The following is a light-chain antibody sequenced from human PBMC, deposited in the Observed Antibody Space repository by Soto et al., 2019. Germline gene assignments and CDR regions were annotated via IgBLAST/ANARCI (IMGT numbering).Light chain of an antibody. V-gene: IGKV3-15*01. CDR3: QQYNNWPIT. Sequence: EIVMPQSPATLSVSPGERATLSCRASQSVSTNLAWYQQKPGQAPRLLIYGTSTRATGIPARFSGSGSGTEFTLTISSLQSEDFGVYYCQQYNNWPITFGQGTRLEIK. CDR1: QSVSTN. CDR2: GTS. J-gene: IGKJ5*01.